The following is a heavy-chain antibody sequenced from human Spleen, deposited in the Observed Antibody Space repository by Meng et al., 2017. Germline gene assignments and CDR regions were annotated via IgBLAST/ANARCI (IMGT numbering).Heavy chain of an antibody. V-gene: IGHV4-34*01. Sequence: VQLQQWGDGVLRQSETLSYIFVVVGGSFSDYYWSWIRQPPGKGLEWIGEINHSGSTNYNPSLESRATISVDTSQNNLSLKLSSVTAADSAVYYCARGPTTMAHDFDYWGQGTLVTVSS. CDR2: INHSGST. CDR1: GGSFSDYY. J-gene: IGHJ4*02. D-gene: IGHD4-11*01. CDR3: ARGPTTMAHDFDY.